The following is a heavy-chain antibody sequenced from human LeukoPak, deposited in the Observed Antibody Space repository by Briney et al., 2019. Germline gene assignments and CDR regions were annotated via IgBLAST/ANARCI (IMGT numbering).Heavy chain of an antibody. J-gene: IGHJ5*02. CDR2: IYATGST. CDR1: GGSISPYQ. Sequence: SETLSLTCSVSGGSISPYQWSWIRQPPGKGLEWIGYIYATGSTNYNPSLKSRVTISVDTSKNQFSLNLRSVTAADTAVYYCARHGSVRSPLGPWGQGTLVTVSS. CDR3: ARHGSVRSPLGP. D-gene: IGHD3-10*01. V-gene: IGHV4-4*09.